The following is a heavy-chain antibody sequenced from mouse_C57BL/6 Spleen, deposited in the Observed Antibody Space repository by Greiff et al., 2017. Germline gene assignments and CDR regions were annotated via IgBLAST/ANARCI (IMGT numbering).Heavy chain of an antibody. CDR2: ISSGSSTI. CDR1: GFTFSDYG. CDR3: ARRGNYRVCFDY. J-gene: IGHJ2*01. V-gene: IGHV5-17*01. D-gene: IGHD2-1*01. Sequence: EVKLMESGGGLVKPGGSLKLSCAASGFTFSDYGMHWVRQAPEKGLEWVAYISSGSSTISYADTVKGRFTISRDNAKNPLFLQMTSLRSEYTAMYYCARRGNYRVCFDYWGQGTTLTVSA.